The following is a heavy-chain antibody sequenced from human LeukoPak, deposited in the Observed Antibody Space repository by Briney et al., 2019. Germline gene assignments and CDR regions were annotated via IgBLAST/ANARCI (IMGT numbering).Heavy chain of an antibody. CDR2: IWYDGSNK. Sequence: GGSLRLSCAASGFTFSSYGMHWVRQAPGKGLEWVAVIWYDGSNKYYADSVKGRFTISRDNSKNTLYLQMNSLRAEDTAVYYCARDKAMTTMTRGPDYWGQGTLVTVSS. V-gene: IGHV3-33*01. CDR1: GFTFSSYG. CDR3: ARDKAMTTMTRGPDY. J-gene: IGHJ4*02. D-gene: IGHD4-17*01.